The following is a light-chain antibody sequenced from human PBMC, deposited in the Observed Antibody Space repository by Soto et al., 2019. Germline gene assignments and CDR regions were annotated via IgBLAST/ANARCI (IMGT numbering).Light chain of an antibody. Sequence: DIQMTQSPSSLSASVGDRVTITCQASQDISNYLNWYQQKPGKAPKLLIYDASNLETGVPSRLSGSGSGTDFTFTISSLQPDDIATGHCNQYDNLLLTFGPGTKVAIK. V-gene: IGKV1-33*01. J-gene: IGKJ3*01. CDR1: QDISNY. CDR3: NQYDNLLLT. CDR2: DAS.